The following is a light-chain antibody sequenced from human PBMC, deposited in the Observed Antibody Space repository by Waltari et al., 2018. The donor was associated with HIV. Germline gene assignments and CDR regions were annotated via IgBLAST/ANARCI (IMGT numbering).Light chain of an antibody. CDR1: SSNIGTKY. J-gene: IGLJ3*02. CDR3: QSYDSSLSGSV. V-gene: IGLV1-40*01. CDR2: GDN. Sequence: QSVLTQPPSASGTPGQRVTISCFGSSSNIGTKYVYWYQQLPGTAPKLLIYGDNNRPSGVPDRFSGSKSGTSASLAITGLQAEDEADYYCQSYDSSLSGSVFGGGTKLTVL.